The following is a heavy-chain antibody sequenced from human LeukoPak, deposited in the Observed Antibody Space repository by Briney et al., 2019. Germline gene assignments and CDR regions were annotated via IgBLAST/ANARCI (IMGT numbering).Heavy chain of an antibody. V-gene: IGHV3-30*18. CDR2: ISYDGSNK. Sequence: GGSLRLSCAASGFTFSSYGMHWVRQAPGKGLEWVAVISYDGSNKYYADSVKGRFTISRDNSKNSLYLQMNSLRTDDTALYYCAKDISVGSSYQGWYFDLWGRGTLVTVSS. CDR1: GFTFSSYG. CDR3: AKDISVGSSYQGWYFDL. J-gene: IGHJ2*01. D-gene: IGHD3-3*01.